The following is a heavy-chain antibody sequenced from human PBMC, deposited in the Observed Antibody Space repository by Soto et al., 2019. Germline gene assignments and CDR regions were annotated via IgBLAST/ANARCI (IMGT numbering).Heavy chain of an antibody. CDR2: ISSSSSYI. CDR3: ARIVRGRGDY. D-gene: IGHD1-26*01. V-gene: IGHV3-21*01. J-gene: IGHJ4*02. Sequence: EVQLVESGGGLVKPGGSLRLSCAASGFTFSSYSMNWVRQAPGKGLEWVSAISSSSSYIYYADSVKGRFTISRDNAKNSLYLQMNSLRAEDTAVFYCARIVRGRGDYWGQGTLVTVSS. CDR1: GFTFSSYS.